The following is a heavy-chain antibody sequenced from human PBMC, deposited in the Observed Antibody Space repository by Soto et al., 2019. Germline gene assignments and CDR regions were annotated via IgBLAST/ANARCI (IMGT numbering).Heavy chain of an antibody. CDR2: ISWNSGRI. J-gene: IGHJ4*02. D-gene: IGHD1-26*01. CDR1: GFTFDDYA. Sequence: EVQLVESGGGLVQPGRSLRLSCAASGFTFDDYAMHWVRQAPGKGLEWVSIISWNSGRIGYADSVKGRFTISRDNAKNSLYLQMNSRRAEDTALYYCAKDKWELSYYFDHWGQGTLVTVSS. CDR3: AKDKWELSYYFDH. V-gene: IGHV3-9*01.